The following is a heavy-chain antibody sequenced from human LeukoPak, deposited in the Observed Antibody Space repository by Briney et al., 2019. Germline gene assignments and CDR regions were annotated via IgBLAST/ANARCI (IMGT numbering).Heavy chain of an antibody. J-gene: IGHJ5*02. CDR2: INHSGST. D-gene: IGHD6-13*01. V-gene: IGHV4-34*01. Sequence: PSETLSLTCAVYGGSFSGYYWSWTRQPPGKGLEWIGEINHSGSTYYNPSLKSRVTISVDRSKNQFSLKLSSVTAADTAVYYCARDTSSSWYRGWFDPWGQGTLVTVSS. CDR1: GGSFSGYY. CDR3: ARDTSSSWYRGWFDP.